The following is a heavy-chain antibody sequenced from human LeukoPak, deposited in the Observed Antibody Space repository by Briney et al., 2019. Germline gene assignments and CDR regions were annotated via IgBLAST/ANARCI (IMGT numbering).Heavy chain of an antibody. J-gene: IGHJ5*02. CDR3: ARDLSSCWFDP. Sequence: GASMKVSCKASGYTFTSYYMHWVRQAPGQGLEWMGIINPSGGTTSYAQKFQGRVTMTRDASTTTVYMELSSLRSEDTAVYYCARDLSSCWFDPWGQGTLVTVSS. CDR2: INPSGGTT. V-gene: IGHV1-46*01. D-gene: IGHD6-13*01. CDR1: GYTFTSYY.